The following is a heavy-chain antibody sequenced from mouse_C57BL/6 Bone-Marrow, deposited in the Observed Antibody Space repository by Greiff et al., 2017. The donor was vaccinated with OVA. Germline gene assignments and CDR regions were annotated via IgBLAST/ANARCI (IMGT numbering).Heavy chain of an antibody. V-gene: IGHV1-61*01. J-gene: IGHJ4*01. Sequence: VQLQQPGAELVRPGSSVKLSCKASVYTFTSYWMDWVKQRPGQGLEWIGNIYPSDSETSYNQKFKDKATLTVDKSSSTAYMQLSSLTSEDSAVYYCASPDGYYAMDYWGQGTSVTVSS. D-gene: IGHD2-3*01. CDR1: VYTFTSYW. CDR2: IYPSDSET. CDR3: ASPDGYYAMDY.